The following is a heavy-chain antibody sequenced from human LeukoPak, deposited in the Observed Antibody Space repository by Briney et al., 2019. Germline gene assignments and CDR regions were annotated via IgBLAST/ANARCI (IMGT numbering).Heavy chain of an antibody. J-gene: IGHJ4*02. CDR2: IHYSGDI. CDR3: ARVVCSGGSCYPDY. D-gene: IGHD2-15*01. Sequence: SETLSLTCTVSGASISTSYWYWIRQPPGKGLEWIGYIHYSGDINYNPSLKSRVTISAYTSKNQLSLKLSSVTAADTAVYYCARVVCSGGSCYPDYWGQGTLVTVSS. V-gene: IGHV4-59*01. CDR1: GASISTSY.